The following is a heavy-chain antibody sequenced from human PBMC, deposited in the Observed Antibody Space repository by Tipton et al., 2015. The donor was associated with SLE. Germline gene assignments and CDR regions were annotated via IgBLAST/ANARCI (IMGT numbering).Heavy chain of an antibody. CDR1: GGSISSSSYY. CDR2: IYYSGST. Sequence: TLSLTCTVSGGSISSSSYYWGWIRQPPGKGLEWIGSIYYSGSTYYNPSLKSRVTISVDTSKNQVSLKLSSVTAADTAVYYCARVQEGGYYFYGMDVWGQGTTVTVSS. D-gene: IGHD3-16*01. V-gene: IGHV4-39*07. J-gene: IGHJ6*02. CDR3: ARVQEGGYYFYGMDV.